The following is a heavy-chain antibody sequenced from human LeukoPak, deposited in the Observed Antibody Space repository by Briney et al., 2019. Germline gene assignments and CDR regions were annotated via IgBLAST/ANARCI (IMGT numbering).Heavy chain of an antibody. V-gene: IGHV3-66*01. CDR2: IYSRGDT. D-gene: IGHD3-10*01. Sequence: GGSLRLSCAASEFIVSINYMTWVRQAPGKGLEWVSLIYSRGDTKYADSVKGRFTISRDNSKNTLYLQMSSLRTEDTAVYYCARGLRARGVISGDYWGQGTLVTVSS. CDR1: EFIVSINY. J-gene: IGHJ4*02. CDR3: ARGLRARGVISGDY.